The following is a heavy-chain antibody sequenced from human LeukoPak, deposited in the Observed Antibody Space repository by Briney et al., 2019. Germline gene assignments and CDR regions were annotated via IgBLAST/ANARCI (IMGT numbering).Heavy chain of an antibody. D-gene: IGHD1-14*01. CDR1: GGSISSHY. J-gene: IGHJ5*02. CDR2: IYNNGST. V-gene: IGHV4-59*11. Sequence: PSETLSLTCTVSGGSISSHYWSWIRQPRGKGLEWIGYIYNNGSTNYNPSLKSRVTISVDTSKNQFSLKLSSVTAADTALYYCARARINWFDPWGQGTLVTVSS. CDR3: ARARINWFDP.